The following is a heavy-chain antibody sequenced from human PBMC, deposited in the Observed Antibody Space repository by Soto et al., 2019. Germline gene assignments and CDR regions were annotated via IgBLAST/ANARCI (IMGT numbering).Heavy chain of an antibody. V-gene: IGHV1-69*06. J-gene: IGHJ6*02. Sequence: SVKVSCKASGGTLSSYAISWVRQAPGQGLEWMGGIIPIFGTANYAQKFQGRVTITADKSTSTAYMELSSLRSEDTAVYYCASGRTYYYDSSGGYYYYYGMDVWGQGTT. CDR3: ASGRTYYYDSSGGYYYYYGMDV. D-gene: IGHD3-22*01. CDR1: GGTLSSYA. CDR2: IIPIFGTA.